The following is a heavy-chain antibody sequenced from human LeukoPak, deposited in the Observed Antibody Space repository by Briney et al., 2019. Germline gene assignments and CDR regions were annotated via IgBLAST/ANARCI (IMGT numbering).Heavy chain of an antibody. CDR1: GGSFSGYY. CDR3: ARGKNYDFWSGSNVMADYYYYMDV. J-gene: IGHJ6*03. V-gene: IGHV4-34*01. CDR2: INHSGGI. D-gene: IGHD3-3*01. Sequence: SETLSLTCAVYGGSFSGYYWSWIRQPPGKGLEWIGEINHSGGINYTPSLKSRVTISVDTSKNQFSLKLSSVTAADTAVYYCARGKNYDFWSGSNVMADYYYYMDVWGKGTTVTVSS.